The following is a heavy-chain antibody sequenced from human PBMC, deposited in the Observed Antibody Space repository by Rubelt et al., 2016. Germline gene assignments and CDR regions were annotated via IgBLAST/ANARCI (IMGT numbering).Heavy chain of an antibody. V-gene: IGHV4-59*12. CDR1: GDSISSYY. CDR3: AREGPAVTDCDS. J-gene: IGHJ4*02. CDR2: IFYSGST. D-gene: IGHD4-17*01. Sequence: QVQLQESGPGLVKPSETLSLTCTVSGDSISSYYWSWIRQPPGKGLEWIAYIFYSGSTNYNPSLKNRVTISVDTSKNQFSLKLSLVSVADTAIYYCAREGPAVTDCDSWGQGTLVTVSS.